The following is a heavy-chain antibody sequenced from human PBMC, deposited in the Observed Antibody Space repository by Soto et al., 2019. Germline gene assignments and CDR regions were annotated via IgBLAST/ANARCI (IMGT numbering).Heavy chain of an antibody. CDR2: LNPGGGST. CDR1: GYTFTTYY. J-gene: IGHJ6*02. V-gene: IGHV1-46*01. Sequence: QVQLVQSGAEVKKPGASVKVSCKASGYTFTTYYIHWVRQVPGQGLEWMGVLNPGGGSTTYPQNFQGRVTMTRDTSTSTVYLDLSSLRSEDTAVYYCARERVVVDSSCYPVMDVWGQGTTVTASS. D-gene: IGHD3-22*01. CDR3: ARERVVVDSSCYPVMDV.